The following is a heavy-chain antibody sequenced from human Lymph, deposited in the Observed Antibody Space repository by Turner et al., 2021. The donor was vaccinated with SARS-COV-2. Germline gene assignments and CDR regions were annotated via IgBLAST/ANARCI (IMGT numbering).Heavy chain of an antibody. J-gene: IGHJ4*02. V-gene: IGHV3-33*01. Sequence: QVQLVESGGGVVQPGRSLRLTRAASGFTFSSYGIHWVRQAPGKGLEWVAVIWYDASNKYYADSVKGRFTISRDNSKNTVYLQMNSLRAEDTAVYYCARDGAVGATTGLDYWGQGTLVTVSS. CDR3: ARDGAVGATTGLDY. CDR2: IWYDASNK. D-gene: IGHD1-26*01. CDR1: GFTFSSYG.